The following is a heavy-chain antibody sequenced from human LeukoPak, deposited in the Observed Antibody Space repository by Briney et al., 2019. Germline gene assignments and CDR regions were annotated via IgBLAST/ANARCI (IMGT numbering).Heavy chain of an antibody. V-gene: IGHV1-69*05. CDR2: VIPIFDTA. Sequence: ASVKVSCKASEDTFNNYAISWVRQAPGQGLEWMGGVIPIFDTANYAQKFQGRVTMTTDESTSTAYVELRSLTSEDTAIYYCARDLGLRCSGINCHLDSWGQGTLVTVSS. J-gene: IGHJ5*01. CDR3: ARDLGLRCSGINCHLDS. CDR1: EDTFNNYA. D-gene: IGHD2-2*01.